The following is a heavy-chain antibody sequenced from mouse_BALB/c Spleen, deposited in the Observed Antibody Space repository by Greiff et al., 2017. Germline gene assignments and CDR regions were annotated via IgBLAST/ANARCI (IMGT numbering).Heavy chain of an antibody. J-gene: IGHJ4*01. D-gene: IGHD1-1*01. Sequence: QVHVKQPGAELVKPGASVKMSCKASGYTFTSYWINWVKQRPGQGLEWIGDIYPGRGITNYNEKFKSKATLTLDTSSSTAYMQLSSLTSEDSAVYYCSRSPSITNYAMDYWGQGTSVTVSS. V-gene: IGHV1-55*01. CDR2: IYPGRGIT. CDR1: GYTFTSYW. CDR3: SRSPSITNYAMDY.